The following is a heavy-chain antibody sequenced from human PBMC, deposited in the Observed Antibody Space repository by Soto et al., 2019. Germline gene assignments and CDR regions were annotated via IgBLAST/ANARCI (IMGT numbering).Heavy chain of an antibody. V-gene: IGHV1-69*01. CDR2: IIPVFQTA. D-gene: IGHD3-22*01. CDR3: AKDWYHESSGYYPSSGWYFDL. CDR1: GGLFSSYP. Sequence: QEQLVQSGAEVKKPGSSVKVSCKASGGLFSSYPISWVRQVPGQGLEWMGGIIPVFQTAYYTQRFQGRVTITADESTNTAYMELSSLRSEDTAIYYCAKDWYHESSGYYPSSGWYFDLWGRGTLVTVSS. J-gene: IGHJ2*01.